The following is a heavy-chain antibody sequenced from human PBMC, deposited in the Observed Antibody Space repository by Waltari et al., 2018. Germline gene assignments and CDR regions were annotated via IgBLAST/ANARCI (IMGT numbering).Heavy chain of an antibody. CDR1: GYSISSGYY. V-gene: IGHV4-38-2*01. CDR3: ARAVEPPRFELFDI. D-gene: IGHD1-1*01. J-gene: IGHJ3*02. CDR2: IYHSGST. Sequence: QVQLQESGPGLVKPSETLSLPCAVSGYSISSGYYWGWIRQPPGKGLEWIGSIYHSGSTYYNPSLKSRVTISVDTSKNQFSLKLSSVTAADTAVYYCARAVEPPRFELFDIWGQGTMVTVSS.